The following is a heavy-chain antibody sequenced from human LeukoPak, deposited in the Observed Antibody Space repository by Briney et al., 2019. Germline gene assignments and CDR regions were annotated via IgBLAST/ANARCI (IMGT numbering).Heavy chain of an antibody. D-gene: IGHD6-13*01. V-gene: IGHV4-59*08. CDR3: ARHRYYGSSWYFDY. Sequence: SETLSLTCTVSGGSINGYYCSWIRQPPGKGLEWIGYISYSGSTNYNPSLKSRVTTSVDTSKNQFSLKLSSVTAADTAVYYCARHRYYGSSWYFDYWGQGTLVTVSS. J-gene: IGHJ4*02. CDR2: ISYSGST. CDR1: GGSINGYY.